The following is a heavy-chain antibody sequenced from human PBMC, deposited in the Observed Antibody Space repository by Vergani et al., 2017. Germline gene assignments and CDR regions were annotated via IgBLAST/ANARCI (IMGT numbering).Heavy chain of an antibody. Sequence: QVPLVESGGGLVKPGGSLRLSCAASGFPFSDHYMSWVRPAPGKRLEWISYMSSGDSIYYADSVKGRFTVSRDNTKNPLYLQMNSLRAEDTAVYYCARETDTGSSVSYNYYAMDVWGQGTTVSVS. D-gene: IGHD3-9*01. CDR1: GFPFSDHY. CDR3: ARETDTGSSVSYNYYAMDV. J-gene: IGHJ6*02. CDR2: MSSGDSI. V-gene: IGHV3-11*04.